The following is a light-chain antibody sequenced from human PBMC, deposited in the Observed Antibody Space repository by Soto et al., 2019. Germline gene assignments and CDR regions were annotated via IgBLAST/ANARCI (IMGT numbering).Light chain of an antibody. V-gene: IGKV1-39*01. Sequence: DIQMTQSPSSVSASIGDTVTITCRASEDINVYLNWYQQKPGEVPKLLIYSASTLHSGVPSRFTGSGSEKDFTLTIRSLQPEDFATYYCQHGYVAPYSFGQGTKVDI. CDR1: EDINVY. J-gene: IGKJ2*03. CDR2: SAS. CDR3: QHGYVAPYS.